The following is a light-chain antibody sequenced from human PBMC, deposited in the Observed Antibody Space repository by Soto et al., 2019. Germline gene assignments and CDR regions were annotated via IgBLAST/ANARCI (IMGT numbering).Light chain of an antibody. CDR3: QQYNNWHLT. CDR2: GSS. V-gene: IGKV3-15*01. CDR1: QSVSSN. J-gene: IGKJ4*01. Sequence: EIVMPQSPATLSVSLGERATISCRASQSVSSNLAWYQQKPGQAPRLLISGSSTRATGIPARFSGSGSGTEFTLTISSLQSEDFAVYYCQQYNNWHLTFGGVTKVEIK.